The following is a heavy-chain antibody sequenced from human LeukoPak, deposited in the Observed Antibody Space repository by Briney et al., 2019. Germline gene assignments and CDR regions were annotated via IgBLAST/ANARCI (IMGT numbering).Heavy chain of an antibody. D-gene: IGHD6-13*01. Sequence: SSETLSLTCTVSGGSISSSSYYWGWIRQPPGKGLEWIGSIYYSGSTYYNPSLKSRVTISVDTSKNQFSLKLSSVTAVDTAVYYCARQFRPRAAIDPWGQGTLVTVSS. CDR3: ARQFRPRAAIDP. V-gene: IGHV4-39*01. J-gene: IGHJ5*02. CDR1: GGSISSSSYY. CDR2: IYYSGST.